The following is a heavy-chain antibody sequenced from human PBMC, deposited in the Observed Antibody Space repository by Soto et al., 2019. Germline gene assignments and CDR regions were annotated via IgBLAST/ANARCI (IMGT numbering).Heavy chain of an antibody. D-gene: IGHD6-19*01. J-gene: IGHJ4*02. CDR1: GFTFSSYW. CDR3: ARGSYSSGWMAPSGY. CDR2: IKQDGSEK. V-gene: IGHV3-7*04. Sequence: GGSLRLSCAASGFTFSSYWMSWVRQAPGKGLEWVANIKQDGSEKYYVDSMKGRFTISRDNAKNSLYLQMNSLRAEDTAVYYCARGSYSSGWMAPSGYWGQGTLVTVSS.